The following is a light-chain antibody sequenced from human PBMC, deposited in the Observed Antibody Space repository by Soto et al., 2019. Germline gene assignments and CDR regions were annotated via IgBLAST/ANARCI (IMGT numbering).Light chain of an antibody. Sequence: EIVLTQTQSTLALSPGERVALSFSASQSVSSYLAWYQQKPGQAPRLLIYDASNRATGIPARFSGSGSGTDFTLTISSLEPEDFAVYYCQQRSNWPPITFGQRRRLEVK. J-gene: IGKJ5*01. CDR1: QSVSSY. CDR2: DAS. V-gene: IGKV3-11*01. CDR3: QQRSNWPPIT.